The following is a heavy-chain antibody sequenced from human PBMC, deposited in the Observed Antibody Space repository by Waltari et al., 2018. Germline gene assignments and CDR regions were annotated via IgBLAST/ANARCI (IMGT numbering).Heavy chain of an antibody. CDR3: ARVEGAVADLNFGY. J-gene: IGHJ4*02. V-gene: IGHV1-46*01. Sequence: QVQLVQSGAEVKKPGASVKVSCKASGYTFTSYYMHWVRQPPGQGLEWRGKMNPSGGSTSYAQKFQGRVTMTRDTSTSTVYMELSSLRSEDTAVYYCARVEGAVADLNFGYWGQGTLVTVSS. CDR2: MNPSGGST. CDR1: GYTFTSYY. D-gene: IGHD6-19*01.